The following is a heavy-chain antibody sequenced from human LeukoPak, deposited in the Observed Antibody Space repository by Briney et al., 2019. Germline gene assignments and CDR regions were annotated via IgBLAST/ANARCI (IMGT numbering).Heavy chain of an antibody. J-gene: IGHJ4*02. CDR1: GFTFSSYA. CDR2: ISGSGGST. V-gene: IGHV3-23*01. CDR3: AKDLSDAEGFDY. Sequence: GGSLRLSCAASGFTFSSYAMSWVRQAPGKGLEWVSAISGSGGSTYYADSVKGRFTISRDNSKNALYLQMNSLRAEDTAVYYCAKDLSDAEGFDYWGQGTLVTVSS. D-gene: IGHD2-15*01.